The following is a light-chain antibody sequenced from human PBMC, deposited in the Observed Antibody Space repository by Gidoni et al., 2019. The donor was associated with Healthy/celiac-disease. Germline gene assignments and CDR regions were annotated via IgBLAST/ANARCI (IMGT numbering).Light chain of an antibody. V-gene: IGKV3-11*01. Sequence: ENVFTQYSATLSLSTGERATLSCRASQSVSSFLAWYQQKPGKAPKLLIYDAANRTTGSPARFSRSGSGTDFTHTVSCLESEGCVFYDCQQRSNWPPLTFGGGTKVEIK. CDR2: DAA. CDR1: QSVSSF. CDR3: QQRSNWPPLT. J-gene: IGKJ4*02.